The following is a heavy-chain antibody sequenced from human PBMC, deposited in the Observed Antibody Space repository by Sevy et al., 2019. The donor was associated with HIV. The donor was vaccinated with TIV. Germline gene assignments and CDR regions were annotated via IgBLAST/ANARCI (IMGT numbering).Heavy chain of an antibody. D-gene: IGHD2-2*01. CDR2: ISYDGGKK. V-gene: IGHV3-30*03. CDR1: GFIFSSNA. Sequence: GGSLRLSCAASGFIFSSNAMHWVRQAPGKGLEWVSVISYDGGKKEYADSVKGRFTISRDNAKNTLYLQMNSPRAEDTAVYYCARIPGAVTEEGPYPFDFWGQGTLVTVSS. CDR3: ARIPGAVTEEGPYPFDF. J-gene: IGHJ4*02.